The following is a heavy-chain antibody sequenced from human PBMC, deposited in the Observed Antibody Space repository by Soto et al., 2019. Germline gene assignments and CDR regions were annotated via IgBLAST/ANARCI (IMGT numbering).Heavy chain of an antibody. CDR1: GFVFTNYG. CDR2: ISNDGRKK. J-gene: IGHJ4*02. D-gene: IGHD6-19*01. V-gene: IGHV3-30*03. Sequence: QVQVVESGGGVVQPGRSLRLSCAASGFVFTNYGMHWVRQAPGKGLEWVAFISNDGRKKYYADSVKGRFTISRDNSENTVYPQMTSLGPDDTAVFYCARDVAMPSGLGLGYWGQGTLVTVSS. CDR3: ARDVAMPSGLGLGY.